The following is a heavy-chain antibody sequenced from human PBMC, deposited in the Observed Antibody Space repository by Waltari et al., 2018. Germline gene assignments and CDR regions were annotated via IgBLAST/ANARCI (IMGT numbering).Heavy chain of an antibody. CDR1: GGSISSDS. V-gene: IGHV4-59*01. CDR2: VHYRGTT. Sequence: QVQLRESGPGLVRPAETLSLTCSVSGGSISSDSWSWIRQAPGKGLEWLGNVHYRGTTNYSPSVGGRGTMSLGSSQTQCFLRLRSLTAADTAVYFCARDQQPMYFDIWGRGILVTVSA. D-gene: IGHD6-13*01. J-gene: IGHJ2*01. CDR3: ARDQQPMYFDI.